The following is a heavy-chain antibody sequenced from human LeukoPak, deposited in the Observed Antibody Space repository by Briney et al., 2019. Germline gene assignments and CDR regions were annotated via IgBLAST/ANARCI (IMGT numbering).Heavy chain of an antibody. CDR3: ARVPGDYVDY. Sequence: GGSLRLSCAASGFTFSSYAMHWVRQAPGKGLEWVAVISYDGSNKYYADSVKGRFTISRDNSKNTLYLQMNSLRAEDTAVYYCARVPGDYVDYWGQGTLVTVSS. V-gene: IGHV3-30-3*01. D-gene: IGHD4-17*01. J-gene: IGHJ4*02. CDR1: GFTFSSYA. CDR2: ISYDGSNK.